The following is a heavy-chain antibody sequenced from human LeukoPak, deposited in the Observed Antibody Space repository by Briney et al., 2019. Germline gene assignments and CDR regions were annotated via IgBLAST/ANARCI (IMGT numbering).Heavy chain of an antibody. CDR1: GFTFSTYG. CDR2: ISYDGSNK. J-gene: IGHJ3*02. CDR3: AKEGAELRYFDWLSAMGAFDI. Sequence: GVSLRLSCAASGFTFSTYGMHWVRQAPGKGLEWVAVISYDGSNKYYGDSVKGRFTISRDNSKNTLYLQMNSLRTEDTAVYYCAKEGAELRYFDWLSAMGAFDIWGQGTMVTVSS. V-gene: IGHV3-30*18. D-gene: IGHD3-9*01.